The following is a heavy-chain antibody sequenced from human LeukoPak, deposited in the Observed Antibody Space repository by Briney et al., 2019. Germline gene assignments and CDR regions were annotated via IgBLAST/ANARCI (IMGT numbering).Heavy chain of an antibody. Sequence: NPSETLSLTCTVSGGSISSGGYYWSWIRQPPGKGLEWIGYIYHSGSTYYNPSLKSRVTISVDRSKNQFSLKLSSVTAADTAVYYCARDPRFWSGYGPQLGMDVWGKGTTVTVSS. J-gene: IGHJ6*03. CDR1: GGSISSGGYY. V-gene: IGHV4-30-2*01. CDR2: IYHSGST. D-gene: IGHD3-3*01. CDR3: ARDPRFWSGYGPQLGMDV.